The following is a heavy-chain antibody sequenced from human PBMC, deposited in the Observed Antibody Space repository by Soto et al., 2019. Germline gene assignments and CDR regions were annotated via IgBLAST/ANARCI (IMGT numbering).Heavy chain of an antibody. Sequence: QVHLEQWGAGLLKPSETLSLSCGVSGGSFSENYWTWCRQPPGKGLECIGEISPSGTTKYVPSLTSRVTISNDTSKNHFSLKVTSVTAADTAVYFWATSFWFGTQPELWGQGTLVTVSS. CDR1: GGSFSENY. V-gene: IGHV4-34*01. J-gene: IGHJ1*01. CDR2: ISPSGTT. D-gene: IGHD3-10*01. CDR3: ATSFWFGTQPEL.